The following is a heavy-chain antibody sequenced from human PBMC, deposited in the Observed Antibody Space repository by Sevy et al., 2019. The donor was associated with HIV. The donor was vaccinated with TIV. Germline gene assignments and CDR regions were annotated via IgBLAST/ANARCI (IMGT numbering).Heavy chain of an antibody. CDR3: ARVSEQWLVPDY. V-gene: IGHV4-4*07. D-gene: IGHD6-19*01. CDR1: GGSISSYY. J-gene: IGHJ4*02. CDR2: IYTSGST. Sequence: GSLRLSCTVSGGSISSYYWSWIRQPAGKGLEWIGRIYTSGSTNYNPPLKSRVTMSVDTSKNQFSLKLSSVTAADTAVYYCARVSEQWLVPDYWGQGTLVTVSS.